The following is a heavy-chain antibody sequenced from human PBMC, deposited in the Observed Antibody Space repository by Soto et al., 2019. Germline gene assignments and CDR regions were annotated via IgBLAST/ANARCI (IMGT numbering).Heavy chain of an antibody. CDR3: ATVLLWFGEPSGRFDY. D-gene: IGHD3-10*01. J-gene: IGHJ4*02. CDR1: GFTFSSYG. CDR2: ISYDGSNK. V-gene: IGHV3-30*03. Sequence: QVQLVESGGGVVQPGRSLRLSCAASGFTFSSYGMHWVRQAPGKGLEWVAVISYDGSNKYYADSVKGRFTISRDNSKNTLYLQMNSLRAEDTAVYYCATVLLWFGEPSGRFDYWGQGTLGTVSS.